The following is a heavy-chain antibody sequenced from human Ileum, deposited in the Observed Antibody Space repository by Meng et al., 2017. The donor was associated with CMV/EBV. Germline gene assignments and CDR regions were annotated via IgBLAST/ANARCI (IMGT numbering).Heavy chain of an antibody. Sequence: GESLKISCAASGFTFSSHDMNWVRQAPGKGLEWVSYIGLSDDAMSYAESVQGRFTVSRDDAKNLLYLQMNSLGVEDTAVYYCVRDSPGIEDFDHWGQGTLVTVSS. J-gene: IGHJ4*02. V-gene: IGHV3-48*04. CDR3: VRDSPGIEDFDH. CDR2: IGLSDDAM. CDR1: GFTFSSHD.